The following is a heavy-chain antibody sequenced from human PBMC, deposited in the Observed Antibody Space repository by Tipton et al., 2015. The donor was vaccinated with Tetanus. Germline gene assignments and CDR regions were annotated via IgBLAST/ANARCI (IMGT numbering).Heavy chain of an antibody. J-gene: IGHJ4*02. CDR1: GDSVRSGDYQ. CDR2: ISNSGRT. CDR3: VRGRGLGAYSYGFEY. Sequence: TLSLTCTVSGDSVRSGDYQWNWIRQSPGKGLEWLAYISNSGRTNSNYDLKSRISISRDTSKNQFSLSLTSVTAADTAVYYCVRGRGLGAYSYGFEYWGQGALVTVSS. D-gene: IGHD5-18*01. V-gene: IGHV4-61*08.